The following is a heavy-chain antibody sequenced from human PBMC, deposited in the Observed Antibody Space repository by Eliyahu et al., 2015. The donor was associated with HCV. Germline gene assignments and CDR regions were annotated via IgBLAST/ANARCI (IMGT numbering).Heavy chain of an antibody. J-gene: IGHJ5*02. D-gene: IGHD6-19*01. CDR2: YXHSGST. CDR1: GXSIXPYY. Sequence: QVQLQESGPGLVKPSEXLSLTCTXSGXSIXPYYWSWIRPPPGKXXWGIGVYXHSGSTPHNPSXKSRVSISIDTSKNQFSLKLSSVTAADTAVYYCARGGGGIAMTGTGGWFDPWGQGTLVTVSS. CDR3: ARGGGGIAMTGTGGWFDP. V-gene: IGHV4-59*01.